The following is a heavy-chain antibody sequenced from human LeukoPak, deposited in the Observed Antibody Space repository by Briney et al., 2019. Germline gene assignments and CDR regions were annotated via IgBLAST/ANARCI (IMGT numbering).Heavy chain of an antibody. CDR2: IDWDDDK. CDR3: ARIRHDILTGYLLDY. J-gene: IGHJ4*02. D-gene: IGHD3-9*01. Sequence: SGPTLVNPTQTLTRTCTFSGFSLSTSGMCVSWIRQPPGKALEWLARIDWDDDKYYSTSLKTRLTISKDTSKNQVVLTMTNMDPVDTATYYCARIRHDILTGYLLDYWGQGTLVTVSS. V-gene: IGHV2-70*11. CDR1: GFSLSTSGMC.